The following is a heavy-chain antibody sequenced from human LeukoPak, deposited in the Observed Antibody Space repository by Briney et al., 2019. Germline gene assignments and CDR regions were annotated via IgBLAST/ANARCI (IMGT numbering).Heavy chain of an antibody. V-gene: IGHV3-48*03. CDR3: ARDNYDGSGYYFD. Sequence: GGSLRLSCAASGFTFSSYEMNWVRQAPGKGLEWVSYISSSSSTIYYADSVKGRFTISRDNAKNSLYQRMSSLRAEDTAVYYCARDNYDGSGYYFDWGQGTLVTVSS. D-gene: IGHD3-22*01. CDR2: ISSSSSTI. J-gene: IGHJ4*02. CDR1: GFTFSSYE.